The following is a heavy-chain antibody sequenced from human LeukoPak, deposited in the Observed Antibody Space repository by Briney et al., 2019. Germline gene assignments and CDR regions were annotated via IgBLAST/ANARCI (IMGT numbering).Heavy chain of an antibody. CDR3: ARDPRYYDFWSGYLTYYYYGMDV. Sequence: GGSLRLSCAASGFTVSSSHMSWVRQAPGKGLEWVAVISYDGSNKYYADSVKGRFTISRDNSKNTLYLQMNSLRAEDTAVYYCARDPRYYDFWSGYLTYYYYGMDVWGQGTTVTVSS. CDR1: GFTVSSSH. V-gene: IGHV3-30-3*01. CDR2: ISYDGSNK. D-gene: IGHD3-3*01. J-gene: IGHJ6*02.